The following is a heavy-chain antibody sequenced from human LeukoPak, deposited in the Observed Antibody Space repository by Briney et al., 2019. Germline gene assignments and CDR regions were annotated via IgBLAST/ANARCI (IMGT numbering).Heavy chain of an antibody. CDR2: INHSGST. J-gene: IGHJ3*02. CDR3: ARAYSLRYCSSTSCYTDAFDI. CDR1: GGSFSGYY. Sequence: SETLSLTCAVYGGSFSGYYWSWIRQPPGKGLEWIGEINHSGSTNYNPSLKSRVTISVNTSKNQFSLKLRSVTAADTAVYYCARAYSLRYCSSTSCYTDAFDIWGQGTMVTVSS. D-gene: IGHD2-2*02. V-gene: IGHV4-34*01.